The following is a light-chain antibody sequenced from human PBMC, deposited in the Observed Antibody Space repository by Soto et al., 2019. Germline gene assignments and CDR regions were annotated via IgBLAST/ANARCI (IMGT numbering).Light chain of an antibody. J-gene: IGLJ1*01. CDR1: SSDFSTYSS. Sequence: QSALTQPPSVSGSLGQSVTISCTGTSSDFSTYSSVSWYQQPPGTLPKLIIYEVSNRPSGVPDRFSGSRSGNTASLTISGLQAEDEADYYCSPYRISNTYVFGTGTKVTVL. CDR2: EVS. V-gene: IGLV2-18*02. CDR3: SPYRISNTYV.